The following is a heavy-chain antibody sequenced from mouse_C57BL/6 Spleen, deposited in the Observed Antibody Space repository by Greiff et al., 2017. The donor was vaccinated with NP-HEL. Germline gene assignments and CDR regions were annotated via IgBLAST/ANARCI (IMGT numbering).Heavy chain of an antibody. CDR2: ISDGGSYT. J-gene: IGHJ2*01. CDR1: GFTFSSYA. Sequence: EVKLQESGGGLVKPGGSLKLSCAASGFTFSSYAMSWVRQTPEKRLEWVATISDGGSYTYYPDNVKGRFTISRDNAKNNLYLQMSHLKSEDTAMYYCARENWETYYFDYWGQGTTLTVSS. CDR3: ARENWETYYFDY. V-gene: IGHV5-4*01. D-gene: IGHD4-1*01.